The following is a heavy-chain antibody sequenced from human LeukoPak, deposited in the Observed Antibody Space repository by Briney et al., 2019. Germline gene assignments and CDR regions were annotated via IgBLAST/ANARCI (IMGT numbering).Heavy chain of an antibody. D-gene: IGHD3-22*01. J-gene: IGHJ4*02. CDR3: AKRAYSDSSGYLGSIDY. CDR2: VSGGGGST. CDR1: GFTFSSHA. Sequence: GGSLRLSCAASGFTFSSHAMNWVRQAPGKGLEWVSAVSGGGGSTYYADSVKGRFTISRDNSKNTIYLQMNSLRAEDTAVYFCAKRAYSDSSGYLGSIDYRGQGTQVTVST. V-gene: IGHV3-23*01.